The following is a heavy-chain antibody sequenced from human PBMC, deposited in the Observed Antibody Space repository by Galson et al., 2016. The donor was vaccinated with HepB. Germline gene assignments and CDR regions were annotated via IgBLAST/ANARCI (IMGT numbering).Heavy chain of an antibody. J-gene: IGHJ6*01. CDR2: IYHSGST. Sequence: TLSLTCAVAGGSISSGGYSCCCIRQTPGNGLEWIGYIYHSGSTFNNPSLKSRVTISVDRSKNQFSLKLSSVTAADTAVYFCARTTYYYGSVYGMDVWGQGTTVTVSS. D-gene: IGHD3-10*01. CDR3: ARTTYYYGSVYGMDV. CDR1: GGSISSGGYS. V-gene: IGHV4-30-2*01.